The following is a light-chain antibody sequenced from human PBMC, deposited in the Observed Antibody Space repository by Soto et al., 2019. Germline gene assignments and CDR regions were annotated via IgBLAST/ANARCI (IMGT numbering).Light chain of an antibody. CDR3: QQYNDWPT. J-gene: IGKJ1*01. CDR2: GAS. Sequence: ETLMTQSPATLSVSPGERGTLCCRASQSIATNLAWYQQKPGQAPRLLIYGASTRATGIPVRFSGSGSGTEFTLTISSLQSEDFAAYFCQQYNDWPTFGQGTKVDIK. V-gene: IGKV3-15*01. CDR1: QSIATN.